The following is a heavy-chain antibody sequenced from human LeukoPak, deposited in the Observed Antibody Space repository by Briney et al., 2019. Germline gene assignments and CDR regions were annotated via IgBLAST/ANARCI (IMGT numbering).Heavy chain of an antibody. CDR2: IWSDGNKR. J-gene: IGHJ4*02. CDR3: ARDLSYGSVSD. D-gene: IGHD3-10*01. Sequence: GTSLRLSCAASGYSFSSHGMHWVRQAPGKGLEWVGDIWSDGNKRYYADSVKGRFTISRDTSKNTLYLQMNSLRGEDTAAYYCARDLSYGSVSDWGQGTLVIVSA. V-gene: IGHV3-33*01. CDR1: GYSFSSHG.